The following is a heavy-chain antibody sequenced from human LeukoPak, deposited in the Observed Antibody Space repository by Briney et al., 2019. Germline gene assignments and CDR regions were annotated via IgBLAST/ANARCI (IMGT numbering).Heavy chain of an antibody. V-gene: IGHV1-46*01. J-gene: IGHJ4*02. CDR1: GYTFTGYY. Sequence: ASVKVSCKASGYTFTGYYMHWVRQAPGQGLEWMGIINPSGGSTSYAQKFQGRVTMTRGTSTSTVYMELSSLRSEDTAVYYCARGDPYSSGWQTILDYWGQGTLVTVSS. CDR3: ARGDPYSSGWQTILDY. CDR2: INPSGGST. D-gene: IGHD6-19*01.